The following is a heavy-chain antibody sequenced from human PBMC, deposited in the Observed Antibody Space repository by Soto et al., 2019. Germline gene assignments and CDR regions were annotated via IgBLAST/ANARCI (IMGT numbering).Heavy chain of an antibody. CDR2: INPNSGGT. Sequence: ASVKVSCKASGYTFTGYYMHWVRQAPGQGLEWMGWINPNSGGTNYAQKFQGWVTMTRDTSISTAYMELSRLRSDDTAVYYCARGIAVAGTGVWFDPWGQGTLVT. CDR1: GYTFTGYY. V-gene: IGHV1-2*04. J-gene: IGHJ5*02. CDR3: ARGIAVAGTGVWFDP. D-gene: IGHD6-19*01.